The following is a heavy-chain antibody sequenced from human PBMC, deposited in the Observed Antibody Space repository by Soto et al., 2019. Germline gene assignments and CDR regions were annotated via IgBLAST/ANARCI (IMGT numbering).Heavy chain of an antibody. J-gene: IGHJ4*02. V-gene: IGHV4-30-4*01. D-gene: IGHD3-9*01. CDR2: IYYSGST. Sequence: PSETLCLTCAVSGGSISSGDYYWSWIRQPPGKGLEWIGYIYYSGSTYYNPSLKSRVTISVDTSKNQFSLKLSSVTAADTAVYYCATAYYDILTGYYGPPDWGQGTLVTVSS. CDR1: GGSISSGDYY. CDR3: ATAYYDILTGYYGPPD.